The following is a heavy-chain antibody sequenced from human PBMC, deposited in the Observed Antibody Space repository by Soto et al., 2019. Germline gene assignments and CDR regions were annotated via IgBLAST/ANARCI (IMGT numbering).Heavy chain of an antibody. Sequence: ASVKVSCKASGYTFTTHHMHWVRQAPGQGPEWMGSFNPSDGSTKYAQKFQGRVTITRDTSTSTVYMELSSLRSEDKAVYYSEGSRRLGYNLWDDFDYWGQGTLVTVSS. CDR3: EGSRRLGYNLWDDFDY. CDR2: FNPSDGST. J-gene: IGHJ4*02. CDR1: GYTFTTHH. V-gene: IGHV1-46*01. D-gene: IGHD1-1*01.